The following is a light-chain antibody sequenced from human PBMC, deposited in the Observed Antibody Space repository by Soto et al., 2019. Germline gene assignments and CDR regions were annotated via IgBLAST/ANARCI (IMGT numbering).Light chain of an antibody. Sequence: QSVLTQPASVSGSPGQSITISCTGTSSDVGGYNYVSWYQHHPGIAPKLLIYGVTNRPSGVSTRFSGSKSGNTASLTISGPQAEDEDDYHCNSYTHASTLLYLFGAGTKVTVL. CDR3: NSYTHASTLLYL. CDR2: GVT. V-gene: IGLV2-14*03. J-gene: IGLJ1*01. CDR1: SSDVGGYNY.